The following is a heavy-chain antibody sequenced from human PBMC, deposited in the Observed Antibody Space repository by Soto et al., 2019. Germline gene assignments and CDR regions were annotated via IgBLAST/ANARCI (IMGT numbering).Heavy chain of an antibody. J-gene: IGHJ6*02. D-gene: IGHD3-10*01. Sequence: SETLSLTCTVSGGSISSYYWSWIRQPPGKGLEWIGYIYYSGSTNYNPSLKSRVTISVDTSKNQSSLKLSSVTAADTAVYYCSGSGSYSRKDLAYGMDVWGQGTTVTVSS. CDR1: GGSISSYY. CDR3: SGSGSYSRKDLAYGMDV. V-gene: IGHV4-59*01. CDR2: IYYSGST.